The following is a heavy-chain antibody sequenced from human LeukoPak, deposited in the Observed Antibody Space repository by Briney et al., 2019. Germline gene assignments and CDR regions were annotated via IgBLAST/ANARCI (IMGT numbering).Heavy chain of an antibody. Sequence: AGGSLRLSCAASGFTFSSYGMHWVRQAPGKGLEWVAVISYDGSNKYYADSVKGRFTISRDNSKNTLYLQMNSLRAEDTAVYYCAKDSDYDFWSGYYITPRPLDYWGQGTLVTVSS. J-gene: IGHJ4*02. CDR3: AKDSDYDFWSGYYITPRPLDY. V-gene: IGHV3-30*18. D-gene: IGHD3-3*01. CDR2: ISYDGSNK. CDR1: GFTFSSYG.